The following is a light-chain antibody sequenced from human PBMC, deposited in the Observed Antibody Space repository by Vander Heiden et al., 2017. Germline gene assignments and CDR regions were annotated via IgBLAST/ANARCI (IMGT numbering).Light chain of an antibody. Sequence: DIQLTQSPSSLSASVGDRVTITCRASQSISSYLSWYQQKSGKAPNLLIYAASSLQSGVPSRFSGSGSGTEFTLTISSLQPEDFATYYCQQSYSTLSYTFGQGTKLEIK. CDR2: AAS. J-gene: IGKJ2*01. CDR3: QQSYSTLSYT. V-gene: IGKV1-39*01. CDR1: QSISSY.